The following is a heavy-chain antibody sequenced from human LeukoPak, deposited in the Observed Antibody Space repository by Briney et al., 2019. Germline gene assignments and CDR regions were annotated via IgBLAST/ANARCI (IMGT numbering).Heavy chain of an antibody. CDR1: GYTFTSYA. V-gene: IGHV1-8*02. CDR2: MNPNSGNT. J-gene: IGHJ5*02. D-gene: IGHD6-13*01. Sequence: ASVKVSFTASGYTFTSYAMHWVRQAPGQRLEWMGWMNPNSGNTGYAQKFQGRVTMTRNTSISTAYMELSSLRSEDTAVYYCARRRGASSSWYRWFDPWGQGTLVTVSS. CDR3: ARRRGASSSWYRWFDP.